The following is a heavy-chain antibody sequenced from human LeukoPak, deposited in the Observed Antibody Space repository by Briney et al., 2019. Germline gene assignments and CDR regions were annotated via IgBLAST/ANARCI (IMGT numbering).Heavy chain of an antibody. J-gene: IGHJ4*02. D-gene: IGHD6-13*01. CDR2: INHSGST. CDR3: ARAERYSSSWYRKYYFDY. CDR1: GGSFSGYY. V-gene: IGHV4-34*01. Sequence: PSETLSLTCAVYGGSFSGYYWSWIRQPPGKGLEWIGEINHSGSTNYNPSLKSRVTISVDTYKNQFSLKLSSVTAADTAVYYCARAERYSSSWYRKYYFDYWGQGTLVTVSS.